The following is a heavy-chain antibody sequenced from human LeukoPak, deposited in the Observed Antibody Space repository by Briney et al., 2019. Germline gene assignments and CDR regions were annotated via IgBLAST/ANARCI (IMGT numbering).Heavy chain of an antibody. J-gene: IGHJ4*02. Sequence: ASVKVSCKASGYSFGSFGINWVRQAPGQGLEWMGWISAYDGNTNYAQKLQGRVTMTTDTSASTAYMELRSLRSDDTAVYYCARAVRGYSYAYLPFWGQGSLVTVSS. V-gene: IGHV1-18*01. CDR1: GYSFGSFG. D-gene: IGHD5-18*01. CDR2: ISAYDGNT. CDR3: ARAVRGYSYAYLPF.